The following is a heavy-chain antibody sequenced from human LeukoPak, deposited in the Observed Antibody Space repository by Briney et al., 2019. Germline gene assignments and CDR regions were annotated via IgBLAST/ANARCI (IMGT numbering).Heavy chain of an antibody. D-gene: IGHD6-6*01. Sequence: SETLSLTCTVSGGSLSSSSYYWGWIRQPPGKGLEWIGSIYYSGSTYYNPSLKSRVTISVDTSKNQFSLKLSSVTAADTAVYYCARGIAARHFDYWGQGTLVTVSS. CDR3: ARGIAARHFDY. CDR2: IYYSGST. V-gene: IGHV4-39*01. J-gene: IGHJ4*02. CDR1: GGSLSSSSYY.